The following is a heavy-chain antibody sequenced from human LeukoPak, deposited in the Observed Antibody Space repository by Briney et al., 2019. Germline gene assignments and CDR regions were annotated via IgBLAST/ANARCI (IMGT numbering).Heavy chain of an antibody. V-gene: IGHV1-2*02. J-gene: IGHJ3*02. Sequence: ASVKVSCKASGYTFTDYYMHWVRQAPGQGLEWMGWINPNSAGTNYAQKFQGRVYMTRDTSITTAYMELSRLRSDDTALYYCAKGGVGDAFDIWGQGTMVTVSS. CDR1: GYTFTDYY. CDR3: AKGGVGDAFDI. D-gene: IGHD2-8*01. CDR2: INPNSAGT.